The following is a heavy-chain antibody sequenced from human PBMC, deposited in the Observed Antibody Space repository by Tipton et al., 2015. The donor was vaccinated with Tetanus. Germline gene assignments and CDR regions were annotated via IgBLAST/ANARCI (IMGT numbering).Heavy chain of an antibody. CDR1: GFTVSSNY. V-gene: IGHV3-53*01. CDR2: IYTGGST. Sequence: VQLVQSGGGLIQPGGSLRLSCAASGFTVSSNYMSWVRQTPGKGLEWVSVIYTGGSTYYADSVKGRFTISRDNSKNTLYLQMNSLRAEDTAVYYCARKTFYYDSSGEEDAFDIWGQGTMVTVSS. J-gene: IGHJ3*02. D-gene: IGHD3-22*01. CDR3: ARKTFYYDSSGEEDAFDI.